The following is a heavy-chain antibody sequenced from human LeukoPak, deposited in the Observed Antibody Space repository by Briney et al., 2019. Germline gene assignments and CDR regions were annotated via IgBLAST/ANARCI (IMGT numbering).Heavy chain of an antibody. V-gene: IGHV4-39*07. J-gene: IGHJ4*02. CDR3: ARRSFGMAAAGYFDY. Sequence: PSETLSLTCTVSGGSISSSSYYWGWIRQPPGKGLEWIGSIYYSGSTYYNPSLNSRVTISVDTSKNQFSLKLSSVTAADTAVYYCARRSFGMAAAGYFDYWGQGTLVTVSS. D-gene: IGHD6-13*01. CDR2: IYYSGST. CDR1: GGSISSSSYY.